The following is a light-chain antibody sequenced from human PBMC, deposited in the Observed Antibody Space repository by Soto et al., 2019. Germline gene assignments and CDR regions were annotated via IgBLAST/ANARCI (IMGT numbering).Light chain of an antibody. CDR1: SSDVGGYSR. CDR3: SSYTSSSTLWV. V-gene: IGLV2-14*01. CDR2: EVS. J-gene: IGLJ3*02. Sequence: QSALTQPASVSGSPGQSITISCTGTSSDVGGYSRVSWYQHHPGKAPKLMIYEVSDRPSGVSNRFSGSKSGNTASLTISGLQAEDEADYYCSSYTSSSTLWVFGGGTKLTV.